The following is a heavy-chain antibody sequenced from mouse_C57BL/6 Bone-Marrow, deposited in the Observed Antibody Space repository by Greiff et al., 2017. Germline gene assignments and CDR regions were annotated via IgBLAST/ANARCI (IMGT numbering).Heavy chain of an antibody. Sequence: EVMLVESGGGLVQPGGSLSLSCAASGFTFTDYYMSWVRQPPGKALEWLGFIRNKANGYTTEYSASVKGRFTISRDNSQSILYLQMNALRAEDSATYYCARSLRDWYFDVWGTGTTVTVSS. J-gene: IGHJ1*03. D-gene: IGHD1-1*01. CDR3: ARSLRDWYFDV. V-gene: IGHV7-3*01. CDR1: GFTFTDYY. CDR2: IRNKANGYTT.